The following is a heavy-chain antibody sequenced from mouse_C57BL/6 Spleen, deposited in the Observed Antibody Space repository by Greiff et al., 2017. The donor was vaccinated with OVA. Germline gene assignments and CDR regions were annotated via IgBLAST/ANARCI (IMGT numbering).Heavy chain of an antibody. D-gene: IGHD2-4*01. CDR2: INPSPGGT. CDR1: GYSFTGYY. Sequence: EVQLVESGPELVKPGASVKISCKASGYSFTGYYMNWVKQSPEKSLEWIGEINPSPGGTTYNQKFTAKATLTVDKSSSTAYMQLKSLTSEDSAVYYCARTYYDYGLAYWGQGTLVTVSA. J-gene: IGHJ3*01. CDR3: ARTYYDYGLAY. V-gene: IGHV1-42*01.